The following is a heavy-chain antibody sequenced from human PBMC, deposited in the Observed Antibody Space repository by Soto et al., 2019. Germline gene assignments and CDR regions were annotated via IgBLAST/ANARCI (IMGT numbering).Heavy chain of an antibody. V-gene: IGHV1-46*01. D-gene: IGHD2-8*01. Sequence: ASVKVSCKASGYTFTKFHIHWVRQAPGQGLEWMGMIDPSGGVTRDAQRFQGRITMTSDTSTSSVYMELRGLTSEDTAVYYCARSGIREGYAYFDEWGQGTLVTVSS. CDR1: GYTFTKFH. J-gene: IGHJ4*02. CDR2: IDPSGGVT. CDR3: ARSGIREGYAYFDE.